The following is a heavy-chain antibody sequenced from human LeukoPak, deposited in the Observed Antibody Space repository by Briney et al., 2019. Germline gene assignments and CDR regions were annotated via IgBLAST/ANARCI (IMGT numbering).Heavy chain of an antibody. Sequence: SETLSLTCTVSGGSISSYNWSWIRQPPGKGLEWIGYIYYSGSTNYNPSLKSRVTISVDTSKNQFSLKLSSVTAADTAVYYCARQAYSSSWVTGPAFDIWGQGTMVTVSS. J-gene: IGHJ3*02. D-gene: IGHD6-13*01. CDR1: GGSISSYN. CDR2: IYYSGST. V-gene: IGHV4-59*01. CDR3: ARQAYSSSWVTGPAFDI.